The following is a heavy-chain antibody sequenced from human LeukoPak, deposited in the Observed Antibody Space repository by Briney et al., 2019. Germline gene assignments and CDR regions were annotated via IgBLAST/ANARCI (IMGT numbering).Heavy chain of an antibody. D-gene: IGHD3-10*01. CDR2: INQDGTEK. CDR3: VKVARYYYGSETYYFFEH. Sequence: PGGSLRLSCAASGFTSTTYWMSWVRQLPGKGLEWVANINQDGTEKYYVDSVKGRFTISRDNAKNSLDLQMNSLRVEDTGFYYCVKVARYYYGSETYYFFEHWGQGTPVTASS. J-gene: IGHJ4*02. CDR1: GFTSTTYW. V-gene: IGHV3-7*01.